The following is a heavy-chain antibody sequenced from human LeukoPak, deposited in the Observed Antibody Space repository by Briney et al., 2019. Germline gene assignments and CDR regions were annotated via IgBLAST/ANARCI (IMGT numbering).Heavy chain of an antibody. CDR1: GFTFGTYA. D-gene: IGHD3-10*01. CDR3: ARAGGIGQLLGSEYFRH. CDR2: ISYDGSNK. Sequence: PGRSLRLPCAASGFTFGTYAMHWVRQAPGKGLEWVAVISYDGSNKRYADSVKGRFTISRDNSKNTLYLQLNSLRVEDTAVYYCARAGGIGQLLGSEYFRHWGQGTLVSVSS. J-gene: IGHJ1*01. V-gene: IGHV3-30*04.